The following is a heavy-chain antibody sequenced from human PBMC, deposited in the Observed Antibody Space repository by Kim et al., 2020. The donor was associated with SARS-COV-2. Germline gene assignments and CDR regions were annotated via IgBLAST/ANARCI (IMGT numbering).Heavy chain of an antibody. D-gene: IGHD1-1*01. CDR1: GDSVSSSFYH. J-gene: IGHJ4*02. Sequence: SETLSLTCTVSGDSVSSSFYHWSWIRQPPGKGLEWIGYISYSGSTNYNPSLKSRVTISLDTSKNHFSLRLSPLTAADSAVYYCARGWKSRTGFDYWGQGSMVTVSS. V-gene: IGHV4-61*03. CDR3: ARGWKSRTGFDY. CDR2: ISYSGST.